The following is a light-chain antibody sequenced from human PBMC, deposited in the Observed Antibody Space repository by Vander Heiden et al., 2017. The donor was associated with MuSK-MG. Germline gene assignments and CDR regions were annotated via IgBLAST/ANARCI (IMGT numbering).Light chain of an antibody. J-gene: IGKJ2*01. Sequence: EVVMTQSPATLSVSPGERATLSCRASQSVNGHLAWYQQKPGQPPRLLIHGVSPRASGVPARFRGTGSGTDFTLTITSLQSEDFAVYYCQHYSDWPPYTFGQGTKLEIK. CDR1: QSVNGH. V-gene: IGKV3-15*01. CDR3: QHYSDWPPYT. CDR2: GVS.